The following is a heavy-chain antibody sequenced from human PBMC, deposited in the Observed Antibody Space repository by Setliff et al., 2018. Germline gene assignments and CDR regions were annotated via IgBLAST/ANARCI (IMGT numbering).Heavy chain of an antibody. CDR2: INNYNTNT. V-gene: IGHV1-18*01. Sequence: GASVKVSCKPSGYTFTNYGITWVRQAPGQGLEWMGWINNYNTNTNYAQKLQGRVTMTTDTSTSTAYMDLTSLRSDDTAVYYCLRDRPYSNSPEYSFDVWGQGTTVTVSS. CDR3: LRDRPYSNSPEYSFDV. J-gene: IGHJ3*01. D-gene: IGHD6-6*01. CDR1: GYTFTNYG.